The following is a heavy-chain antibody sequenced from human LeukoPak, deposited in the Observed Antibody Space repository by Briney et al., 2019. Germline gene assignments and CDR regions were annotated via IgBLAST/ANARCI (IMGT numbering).Heavy chain of an antibody. V-gene: IGHV4-39*01. CDR1: GGSISSSSYY. CDR3: ASPIRGYSYGRIDY. CDR2: IYYSGST. D-gene: IGHD5-18*01. J-gene: IGHJ4*02. Sequence: PSETLSLTCTVSGGSISSSSYYWGWIRQPPGKGLEWIGSIYYSGSTYYNPSLKSRVTIPVDTSKNQFSLKLSSVTAADTAVYYCASPIRGYSYGRIDYWGQGTLVTVSS.